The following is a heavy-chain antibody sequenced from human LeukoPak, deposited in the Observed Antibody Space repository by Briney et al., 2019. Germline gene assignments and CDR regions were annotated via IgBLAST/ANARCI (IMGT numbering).Heavy chain of an antibody. V-gene: IGHV1-69*01. J-gene: IGHJ1*01. Sequence: SVKVPCKASGGTFSSYAISWVRQVPGQGLEWMGGITPMFGTAKYAQKFQGRVTITADESTSTAYMELSSLRSEDTAVYYCARDSSEFRSLIPHWGQGTLVTVSS. CDR1: GGTFSSYA. D-gene: IGHD2-21*01. CDR2: ITPMFGTA. CDR3: ARDSSEFRSLIPH.